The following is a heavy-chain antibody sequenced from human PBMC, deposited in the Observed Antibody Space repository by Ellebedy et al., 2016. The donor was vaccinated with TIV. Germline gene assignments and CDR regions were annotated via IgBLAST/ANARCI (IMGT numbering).Heavy chain of an antibody. V-gene: IGHV3-33*08. J-gene: IGHJ4*02. D-gene: IGHD3-10*01. Sequence: GGSLRLSCAASGFTFSSYGMNWVRQAPGKGLEWVAVIWYDGSSQYYADSVKGRFTISRDNSKKTMHLQMNSLRAEDTGVYYCVRFTYIGAFPSWGRGTLVTVSS. CDR1: GFTFSSYG. CDR2: IWYDGSSQ. CDR3: VRFTYIGAFPS.